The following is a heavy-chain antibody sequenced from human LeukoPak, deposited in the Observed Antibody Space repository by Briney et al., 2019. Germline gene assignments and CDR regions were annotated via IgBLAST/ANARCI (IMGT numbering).Heavy chain of an antibody. CDR1: GFTFNSYG. CDR2: IVHDGNNK. J-gene: IGHJ4*02. D-gene: IGHD3-22*01. V-gene: IGHV3-30*18. Sequence: PGGSLRLSCAASGFTFNSYGMHWVRQAPGKGLEWVAVIVHDGNNKYYADSVKGRFTISRDNSKNTLYLRMNGLRAEDTAVYYCAKLDDSSGYYLRYFDYWGQGTLVTVSS. CDR3: AKLDDSSGYYLRYFDY.